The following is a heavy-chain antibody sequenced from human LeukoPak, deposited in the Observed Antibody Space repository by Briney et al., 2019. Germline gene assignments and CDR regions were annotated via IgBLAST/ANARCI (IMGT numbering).Heavy chain of an antibody. Sequence: SETLSLTCTVSGGSISSYYWSWIRQPPGKGLEWIGYIYYSGSTNYNPSLKSRVTISVDTSKNQFSLKLSSVTAADTAVYYCARGGRGSGSYYRTLYYYYGMDVWGKGTTVTVSS. CDR1: GGSISSYY. D-gene: IGHD3-10*01. V-gene: IGHV4-59*12. CDR3: ARGGRGSGSYYRTLYYYYGMDV. CDR2: IYYSGST. J-gene: IGHJ6*04.